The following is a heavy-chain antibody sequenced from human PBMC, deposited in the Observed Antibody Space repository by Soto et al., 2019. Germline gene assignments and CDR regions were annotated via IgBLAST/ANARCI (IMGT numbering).Heavy chain of an antibody. CDR1: GGSISSNY. V-gene: IGHV4-38-2*02. CDR2: ISQSGAT. J-gene: IGHJ4*02. D-gene: IGHD3-22*01. CDR3: ARAPYYSDSSGFNFDY. Sequence: SETLSLTCTVSGGSISSNYWTWIRQPPGKGLEWIGSISQSGATFYNPSLKSRVTISVDTSKNQFSLRLSSGTAADTAVYYCARAPYYSDSSGFNFDYWGQGTQVTVSS.